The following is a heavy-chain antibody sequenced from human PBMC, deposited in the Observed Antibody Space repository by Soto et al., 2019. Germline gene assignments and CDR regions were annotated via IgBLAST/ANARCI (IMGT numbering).Heavy chain of an antibody. CDR1: GGSISSGGYY. CDR3: ARGVGRYDSSGYYDAFDI. D-gene: IGHD3-22*01. CDR2: IYYSGST. Sequence: QVQLQESGPGLVKPSQTLSLTCTVSGGSISSGGYYWSWIRQHPGKGLEWIGYIYYSGSTYYNPSLKSRFTISVDTSKNQFSLKLSSVTAADKAVYYCARGVGRYDSSGYYDAFDIWGQGTMVTVSS. V-gene: IGHV4-31*03. J-gene: IGHJ3*02.